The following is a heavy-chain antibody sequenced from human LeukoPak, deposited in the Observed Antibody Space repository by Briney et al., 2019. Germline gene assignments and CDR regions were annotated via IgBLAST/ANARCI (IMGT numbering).Heavy chain of an antibody. CDR2: INPNSGGT. V-gene: IGHV1-2*02. CDR3: ARDLGGSGANWFDP. CDR1: GYTFTGYY. Sequence: ASMKVSCKASGYTFTGYYMHWVRQAPGQGLEWMGWINPNSGGTNYAQKFQGRVTMTRDTPISTAYMELSRLRSDDTAVYYCARDLGGSGANWFDPWGQGTLVTVSS. D-gene: IGHD3-10*01. J-gene: IGHJ5*02.